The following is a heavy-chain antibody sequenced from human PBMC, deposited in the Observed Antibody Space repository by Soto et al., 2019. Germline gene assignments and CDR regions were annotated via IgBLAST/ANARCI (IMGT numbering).Heavy chain of an antibody. D-gene: IGHD3-22*01. CDR1: GFTFSSYG. V-gene: IGHV3-30*18. J-gene: IGHJ6*02. CDR3: AKGNYYDSSGPYGMDV. Sequence: GSLRLSCAASGFTFSSYGMYWVRQAPGKGLEWVAVISSDGSNKYYADSVKGRLTISRDNSKNTLFLQMNSLRTEDTAVYYCAKGNYYDSSGPYGMDVWGQGTTVTVSS. CDR2: ISSDGSNK.